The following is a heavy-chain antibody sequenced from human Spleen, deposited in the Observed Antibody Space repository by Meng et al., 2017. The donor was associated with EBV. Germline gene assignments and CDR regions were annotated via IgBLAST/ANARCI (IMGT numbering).Heavy chain of an antibody. CDR3: ARDDFY. CDR2: SYSSGRT. D-gene: IGHD2-21*02. CDR1: GGSVKTNTFY. Sequence: QGQLQESGPGLVNPSETLSLTCFVSGGSVKTNTFYLSWIRQPPGKTLEWIGYSYSSGRTSYNPSLKSRVTISVDTSKNQFSLRLASVTAADTAVYYCARDDFYWGQGILVTVSS. V-gene: IGHV4-61*01. J-gene: IGHJ4*02.